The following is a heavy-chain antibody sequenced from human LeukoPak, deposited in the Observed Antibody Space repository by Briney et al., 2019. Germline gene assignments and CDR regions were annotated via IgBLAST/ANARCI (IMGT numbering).Heavy chain of an antibody. V-gene: IGHV3-11*01. Sequence: GGSLRLSCAVSGFTFSDYYMSWIRQAPGKGLEWLSYISSRGSTIYYADSVKGRFTISRDDAKNSLYLRMNSLRAEDTALYYCANLDTYYYDSSGYPPGNWGQGTLVTVSS. D-gene: IGHD3-22*01. CDR3: ANLDTYYYDSSGYPPGN. CDR1: GFTFSDYY. J-gene: IGHJ4*02. CDR2: ISSRGSTI.